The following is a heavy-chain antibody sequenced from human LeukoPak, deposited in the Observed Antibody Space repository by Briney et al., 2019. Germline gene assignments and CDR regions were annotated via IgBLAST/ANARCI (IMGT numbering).Heavy chain of an antibody. J-gene: IGHJ4*02. Sequence: GESLRISCKGSGSSFTSYWISWVPQMPGKGRKWMGRIDPSDSYTNYSPSFQGHVTISTDKSISTASLQWSSLKASDTAMYYCARWVRDFDYWGQGTLVTVSS. CDR3: ARWVRDFDY. D-gene: IGHD2-21*01. CDR2: IDPSDSYT. CDR1: GSSFTSYW. V-gene: IGHV5-10-1*01.